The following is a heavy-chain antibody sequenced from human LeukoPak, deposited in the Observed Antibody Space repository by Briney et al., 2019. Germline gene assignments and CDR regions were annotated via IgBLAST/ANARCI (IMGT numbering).Heavy chain of an antibody. Sequence: GGSPRLSCAASGFTFSTYEMNWVRQAPGKGLEWVSYISSSGSTTYYADSVKGRFTISRDNAKNSLYLQMNSLRAEDTAVYYCARGSGYDIDYWGQGTLVTVSS. J-gene: IGHJ4*02. CDR1: GFTFSTYE. V-gene: IGHV3-48*03. CDR2: ISSSGSTT. D-gene: IGHD5-12*01. CDR3: ARGSGYDIDY.